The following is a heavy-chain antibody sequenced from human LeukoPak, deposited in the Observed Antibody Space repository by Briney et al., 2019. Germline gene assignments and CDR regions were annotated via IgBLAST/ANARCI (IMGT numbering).Heavy chain of an antibody. CDR1: GYSFTNYW. V-gene: IGHV5-51*01. CDR2: IYPSDSDT. J-gene: IGHJ5*02. CDR3: ARRGSRWFDP. Sequence: GESLKISCKGSGYSFTNYWIGWVRQMPGKGLEWMGIIYPSDSDTRYSPSFQGQVTISVDKSINTAYLQWSSLKASDTAMYYCARRGSRWFDPWGQGTLVTASS.